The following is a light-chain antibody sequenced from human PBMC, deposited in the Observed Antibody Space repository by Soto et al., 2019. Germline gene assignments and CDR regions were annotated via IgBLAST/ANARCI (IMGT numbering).Light chain of an antibody. V-gene: IGKV1-6*01. CDR2: AAS. CDR1: QDIRSD. J-gene: IGKJ1*01. Sequence: IQMTQSPSALSASVGDSVTITCRAGQDIRSDLGWYQHKPGKAPRLLIHAASSLQSGVPSRFSGSASGTEFTLTISSLQPEDLASYYCLQDHSYPWTFGQGTKVDIK. CDR3: LQDHSYPWT.